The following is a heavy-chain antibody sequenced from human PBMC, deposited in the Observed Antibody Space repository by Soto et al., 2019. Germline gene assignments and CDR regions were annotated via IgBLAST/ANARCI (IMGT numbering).Heavy chain of an antibody. Sequence: QVQLVESGGGVVQPGGSLRLSCAASGFTFSAFAFHWVRQAPGKGLEWVAILSYSGTNEYYAESVKGRFTISRDNSNNTVYMKMTNLRPEDTALYYCTRALLISGHPRFSGFDFWGLGTLVYVSS. CDR3: TRALLISGHPRFSGFDF. CDR2: LSYSGTNE. J-gene: IGHJ4*02. D-gene: IGHD1-26*01. V-gene: IGHV3-30-3*01. CDR1: GFTFSAFA.